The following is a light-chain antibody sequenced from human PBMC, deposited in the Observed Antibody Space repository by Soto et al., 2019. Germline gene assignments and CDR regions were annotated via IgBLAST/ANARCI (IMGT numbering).Light chain of an antibody. CDR1: QSVSSN. CDR3: QQYNNWPRT. V-gene: IGKV3-15*01. J-gene: IGKJ1*01. Sequence: IVLTQSPATLSVSPGERATLSCRASQSVSSNLAWYRQRPGQAPRLLIYGASTRATGIPARFSGSGSGTEFTLTISSLQSEDFAVYYCQQYNNWPRTFGQGTKVDIK. CDR2: GAS.